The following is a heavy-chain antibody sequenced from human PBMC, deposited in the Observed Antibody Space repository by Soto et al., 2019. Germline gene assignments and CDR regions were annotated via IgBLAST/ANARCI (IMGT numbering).Heavy chain of an antibody. CDR3: ASQSITRVRGVIVGWFDN. V-gene: IGHV4-39*01. D-gene: IGHD3-10*01. Sequence: PSETLSLTCTVSGGSISSSSYYWGWIRQPPGKGLEWIGSIYYSGSTYYNPSLKSRVTISVDTSKNQFSLKLSSVTAADTAVYYCASQSITRVRGVIVGWFDNWGQGTLVTVS. CDR1: GGSISSSSYY. CDR2: IYYSGST. J-gene: IGHJ5*02.